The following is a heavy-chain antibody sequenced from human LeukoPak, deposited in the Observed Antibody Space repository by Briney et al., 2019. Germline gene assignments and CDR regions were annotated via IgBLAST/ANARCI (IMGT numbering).Heavy chain of an antibody. Sequence: PSETLSLTCTVSGGSISTYYWSWIRQPPGKGLEWIGYISYSGSTNYNPSLQSRVTISVDKSKNQFSLKLSSVTAADTAVYYCARDPRSSGYFDYWGQGTLVTVSS. CDR2: ISYSGST. D-gene: IGHD3-22*01. CDR3: ARDPRSSGYFDY. CDR1: GGSISTYY. V-gene: IGHV4-59*12. J-gene: IGHJ4*02.